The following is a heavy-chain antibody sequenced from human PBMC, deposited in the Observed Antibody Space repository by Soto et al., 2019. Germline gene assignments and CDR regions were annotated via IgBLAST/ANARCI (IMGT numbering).Heavy chain of an antibody. CDR3: ARGGAPGAGYSSGWAKH. J-gene: IGHJ1*01. CDR2: ISAYNGNT. Sequence: ASVKVSCKASGYTFTSYGISWVRQAPGQGLEWMGWISAYNGNTNYAQKLQGRVTMTTDTSTSTAYMELRSLRSDDTAVYYCARGGAPGAGYSSGWAKHWGQGTRVTVSS. V-gene: IGHV1-18*01. D-gene: IGHD6-19*01. CDR1: GYTFTSYG.